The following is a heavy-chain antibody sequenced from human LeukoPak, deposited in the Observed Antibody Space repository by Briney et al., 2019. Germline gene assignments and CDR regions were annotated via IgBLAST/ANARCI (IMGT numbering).Heavy chain of an antibody. CDR2: IYYSGST. D-gene: IGHD3-22*01. Sequence: NPSETLSLTCTVSGGSISSGGYYWSWIRQHPGKGLEWIGYIYYSGSTYYNPSLKSRVTISVDTSKNQFSLKLSSVTAADTAVYYCARVPIEYYYDSSGYIDYWGQGTLVTVSS. CDR1: GGSISSGGYY. V-gene: IGHV4-31*03. CDR3: ARVPIEYYYDSSGYIDY. J-gene: IGHJ4*02.